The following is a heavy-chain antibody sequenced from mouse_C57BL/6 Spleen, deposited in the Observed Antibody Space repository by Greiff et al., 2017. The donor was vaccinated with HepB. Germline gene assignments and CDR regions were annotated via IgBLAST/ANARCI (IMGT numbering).Heavy chain of an antibody. Sequence: EVQLQQSGPELVKPGASVKISCKASGYTFTDYYMNWVKQSHGKSLEWIGDINPNNGGTSYNQKFKGKATLTGDKSSSTAYMELRSLTSEDSAVYYCARRSSGWFAYWGQGTLVTVSA. CDR2: INPNNGGT. J-gene: IGHJ3*01. CDR1: GYTFTDYY. V-gene: IGHV1-26*01. D-gene: IGHD3-2*02. CDR3: ARRSSGWFAY.